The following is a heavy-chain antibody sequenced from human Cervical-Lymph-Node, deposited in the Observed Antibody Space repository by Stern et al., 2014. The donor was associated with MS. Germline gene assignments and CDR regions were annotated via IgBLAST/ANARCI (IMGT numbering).Heavy chain of an antibody. Sequence: VQLLESGGAVVQPGRSLRLSCATSGFTFSDYGMHWVRQAPGKGLEWVAGMWFDGGKTNYAESVKGRFTVSRDTSKNTLYLQMNSLRVEDSAVYYCAREVYYYDSSGSTDFDYWGQGTLVTVSS. J-gene: IGHJ4*02. V-gene: IGHV3-33*01. CDR1: GFTFSDYG. CDR3: AREVYYYDSSGSTDFDY. D-gene: IGHD3-22*01. CDR2: MWFDGGKT.